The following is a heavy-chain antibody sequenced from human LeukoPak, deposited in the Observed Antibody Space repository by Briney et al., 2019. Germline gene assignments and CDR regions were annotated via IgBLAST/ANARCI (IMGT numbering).Heavy chain of an antibody. V-gene: IGHV4-61*02. Sequence: PSQTLSLTCTSSGGSISSGSYYWSWIRQPAGKGLEWIGRIYTNGSTNYNPSLKSRVTISVDTSKNQFSLRLRSVTAADTAVYXXXXXXXXXXXXXXXXXXSFFYYYYMDVWGKGTTVTVSS. CDR2: IYTNGST. CDR3: XXXXXXXXXXXXXXXXSFFYYYYMDV. D-gene: IGHD2-15*01. J-gene: IGHJ6*03. CDR1: GGSISSGSYY.